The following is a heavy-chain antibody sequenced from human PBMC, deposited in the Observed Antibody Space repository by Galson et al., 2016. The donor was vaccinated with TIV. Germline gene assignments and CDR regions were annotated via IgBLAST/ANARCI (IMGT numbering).Heavy chain of an antibody. D-gene: IGHD1-14*01. CDR2: NSSTGNFR. Sequence: SLRLSCAASGFAFPEYAMHWVRQAPGKGLEWVSSNSSTGNFRYYADSVTGRFTVSRDNAENSVYLQMSNLRGEDTAIYYCTRQGVYMGYAMDVWGQGTTVTVSS. CDR3: TRQGVYMGYAMDV. J-gene: IGHJ6*02. V-gene: IGHV3-21*01. CDR1: GFAFPEYA.